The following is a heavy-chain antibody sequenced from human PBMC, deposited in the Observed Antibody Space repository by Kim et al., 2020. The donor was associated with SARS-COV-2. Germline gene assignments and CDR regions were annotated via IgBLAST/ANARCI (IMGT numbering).Heavy chain of an antibody. CDR3: TREDRSRKGTENFQH. Sequence: GGSLRLSCAVSGFTFSNFGVHWVRQAPGKGLEWVSIMSSDGNKEYYADSVKGRFTISRDNSKKMLYLQMNNLKSEDTAVYFCTREDRSRKGTENFQHWGQGTQVIVSS. CDR2: MSSDGNKE. CDR1: GFTFSNFG. J-gene: IGHJ1*01. V-gene: IGHV3-30*03.